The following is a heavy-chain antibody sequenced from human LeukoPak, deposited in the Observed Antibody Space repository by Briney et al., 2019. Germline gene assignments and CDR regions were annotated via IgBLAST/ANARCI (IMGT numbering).Heavy chain of an antibody. CDR1: GGSISSGSYY. CDR3: ARATSSYFYYMDV. CDR2: IYTSGST. Sequence: SETLSLTCTVSGGSISSGSYYWSWFRQPAEKGLEWIGRIYTSGSTYYNPSLKSRVTISADTSKNQFSLNVSSVTAADTAVYYCARATSSYFYYMDVWGKGTTVTISS. J-gene: IGHJ6*03. D-gene: IGHD5-12*01. V-gene: IGHV4-61*02.